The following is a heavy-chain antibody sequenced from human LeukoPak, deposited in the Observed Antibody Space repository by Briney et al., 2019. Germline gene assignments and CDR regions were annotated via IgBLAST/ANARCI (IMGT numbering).Heavy chain of an antibody. CDR3: ARVISPRLSDLWYYYYMDV. J-gene: IGHJ6*03. Sequence: ASVKVSCKASGYTFTSYDINWVRQATGQGLEWMGWMNPNSGNTGYAQKFQGRVTITRNTSISTAYMELSSLRSEDTAVYYCARVISPRLSDLWYYYYMDVWGKGTTVTVSS. V-gene: IGHV1-8*01. CDR1: GYTFTSYD. D-gene: IGHD3/OR15-3a*01. CDR2: MNPNSGNT.